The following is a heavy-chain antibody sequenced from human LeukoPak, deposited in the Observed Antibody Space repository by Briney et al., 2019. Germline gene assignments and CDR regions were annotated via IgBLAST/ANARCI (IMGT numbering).Heavy chain of an antibody. CDR1: GYTFTDNY. V-gene: IGHV1-2*02. CDR2: INPSSGIT. Sequence: ASVKVSCKASGYTFTDNYIHGVRQAPGQGGEWVGWINPSSGITNYAQKFQGRVTMTRDTSISTAYMEMSRLRSDDTAVYYCARGPYVLRFLEWLSTTTHLDYWGQGTLVTVSS. D-gene: IGHD3-3*01. J-gene: IGHJ4*02. CDR3: ARGPYVLRFLEWLSTTTHLDY.